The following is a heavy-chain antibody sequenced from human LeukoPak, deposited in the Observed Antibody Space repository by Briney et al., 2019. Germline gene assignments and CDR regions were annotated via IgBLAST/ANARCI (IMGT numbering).Heavy chain of an antibody. CDR2: IYYSGST. Sequence: SETLSLTCTVSGGSISSSSYYWGWIRQPPGKGLEWIGSIYYSGSTYYNPSLKSRVTISVDTSKNQFSLKLSSVTAADTAVYYCARLRPWYFDLWGRGTLVIVSS. CDR1: GGSISSSSYY. V-gene: IGHV4-39*01. J-gene: IGHJ2*01. CDR3: ARLRPWYFDL.